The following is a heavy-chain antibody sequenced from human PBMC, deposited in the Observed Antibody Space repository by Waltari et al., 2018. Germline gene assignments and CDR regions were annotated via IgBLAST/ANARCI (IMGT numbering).Heavy chain of an antibody. J-gene: IGHJ4*02. Sequence: QVHLQESGPGLVKPSQTLSLSCNVSGGSISSDGYYWSWLRQPSGKGLQWIGSIYSAGSTNYNPSLWSRVTMSIDTSKNEFSLKLSSVTAADTAVYYCAREVLPNATIWRSYFDYWGQGSLVTVSS. D-gene: IGHD5-12*01. CDR3: AREVLPNATIWRSYFDY. V-gene: IGHV4-61*09. CDR2: IYSAGST. CDR1: GGSISSDGYY.